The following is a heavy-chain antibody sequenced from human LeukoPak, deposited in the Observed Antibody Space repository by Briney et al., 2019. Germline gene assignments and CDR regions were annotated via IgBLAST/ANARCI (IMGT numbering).Heavy chain of an antibody. V-gene: IGHV1-2*02. J-gene: IGHJ5*02. CDR2: INPNSGGT. CDR3: ARDRQWLRSFDP. Sequence: ASVKVSCKASGYTFTGYYMHWVRQAPGQGLEWMGWINPNSGGTNYAQKFQGRVTMTRDTSISTAYMELSRLRSDDTAVYYCARDRQWLRSFDPWGQGTLVTVSS. D-gene: IGHD5-12*01. CDR1: GYTFTGYY.